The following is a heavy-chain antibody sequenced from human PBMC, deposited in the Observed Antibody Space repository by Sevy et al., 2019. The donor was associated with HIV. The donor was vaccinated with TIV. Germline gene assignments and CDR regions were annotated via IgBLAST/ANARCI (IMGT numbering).Heavy chain of an antibody. J-gene: IGHJ4*02. CDR2: ISWNSGSI. D-gene: IGHD3-3*01. V-gene: IGHV3-9*01. CDR3: AKDLTKTNYDFWSGYFFDY. Sequence: GGSLRLSCAASGFTFDDYAMHWVRQAPGKGLEWVSGISWNSGSIGYADSVKGRFTISRDNAKNSLYLQMNSLRAEDTALDYCAKDLTKTNYDFWSGYFFDYWGQGTLVTVSS. CDR1: GFTFDDYA.